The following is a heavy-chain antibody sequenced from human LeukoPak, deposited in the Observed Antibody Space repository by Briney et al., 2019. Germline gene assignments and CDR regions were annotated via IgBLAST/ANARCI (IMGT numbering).Heavy chain of an antibody. J-gene: IGHJ4*02. Sequence: GGSPRLSCAASELSFSSYAMSWVRQAPGKGLEWVSIISASGAITYCVDSVKGRFTISRDDSKNTLYLQMNSLRAEDTAVYYCARGDQELAVDYWGQGTLVTVSS. D-gene: IGHD6-13*01. V-gene: IGHV3-23*01. CDR3: ARGDQELAVDY. CDR1: ELSFSSYA. CDR2: ISASGAIT.